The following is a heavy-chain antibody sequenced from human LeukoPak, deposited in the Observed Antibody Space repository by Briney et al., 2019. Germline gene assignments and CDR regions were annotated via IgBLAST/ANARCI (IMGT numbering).Heavy chain of an antibody. V-gene: IGHV1-18*04. Sequence: ASVKVSCKASGYSFTVYYIHWVRQAPGQGLEWMGWIRVSDGNTDYAQKLQGRVTMTTDTSTSTAYMELRSLRSDDTAVYYCARFGIAVAGRMDVWGQGTLVTVSS. D-gene: IGHD6-19*01. J-gene: IGHJ4*02. CDR2: IRVSDGNT. CDR3: ARFGIAVAGRMDV. CDR1: GYSFTVYY.